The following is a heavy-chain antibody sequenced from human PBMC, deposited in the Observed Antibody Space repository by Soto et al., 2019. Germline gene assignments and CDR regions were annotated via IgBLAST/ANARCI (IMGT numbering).Heavy chain of an antibody. D-gene: IGHD6-6*01. J-gene: IGHJ4*02. CDR1: GYAIGSGYC. Sequence: TLSLTCAVSGYAIGSGYCWGWIRQPPGKGLEWIGSIYHSGSTYYNPSLKSRVTISVDTSKNQFSLRLTSVTAADTAVYYCARVDSSSGFDYWGQGTLVTVSS. V-gene: IGHV4-38-2*01. CDR3: ARVDSSSGFDY. CDR2: IYHSGST.